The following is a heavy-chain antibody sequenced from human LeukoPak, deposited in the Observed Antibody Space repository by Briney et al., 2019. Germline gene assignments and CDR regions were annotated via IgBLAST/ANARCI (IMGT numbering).Heavy chain of an antibody. CDR3: ATEGHYCSSTSCYLPFDY. J-gene: IGHJ4*02. CDR1: GYTLTELS. V-gene: IGHV1-24*01. D-gene: IGHD2-2*01. CDR2: FDPEDGET. Sequence: GASVKVSCKVSGYTLTELSMHWVRQAPGKGLEWMGGFDPEDGETIYAQKFQGRVTMTEDTSTDTAYMELSSLRSEDTAVYYCATEGHYCSSTSCYLPFDYWGQGTLVTVSS.